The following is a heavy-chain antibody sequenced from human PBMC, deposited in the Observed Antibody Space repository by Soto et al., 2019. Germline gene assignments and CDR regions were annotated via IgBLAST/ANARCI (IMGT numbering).Heavy chain of an antibody. CDR1: GGTFSSYA. Sequence: QVQLVQSGAEVKKPGSSVKVSCKASGGTFSSYAISWVRQAPGQGLEWMGGIIPIFGTANYAQKFQGRVTITAYKSTSTAYMELSSLRSEEMSVYYCANYCSSTSCEASYYYYGMDIWGQGTTVTVSS. CDR3: ANYCSSTSCEASYYYYGMDI. J-gene: IGHJ6*02. CDR2: IIPIFGTA. V-gene: IGHV1-69*06. D-gene: IGHD2-2*01.